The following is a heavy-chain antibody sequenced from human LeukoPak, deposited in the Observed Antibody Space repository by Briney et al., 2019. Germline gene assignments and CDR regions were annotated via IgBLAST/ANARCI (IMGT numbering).Heavy chain of an antibody. Sequence: PSETLSLTCAVYGGSFRNYYWSWIRQPPGKGLEWIGEINHSGSTKYNPSLKSRVTISVDRSKNQFSLKLSSVTAADTAVYCCARGPDFYDSSGYYPIWGQGTLVTVSS. CDR2: INHSGST. V-gene: IGHV4-34*01. J-gene: IGHJ4*02. D-gene: IGHD3-22*01. CDR3: ARGPDFYDSSGYYPI. CDR1: GGSFRNYY.